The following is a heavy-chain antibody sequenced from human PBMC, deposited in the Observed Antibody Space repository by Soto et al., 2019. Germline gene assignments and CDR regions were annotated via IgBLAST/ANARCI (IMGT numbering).Heavy chain of an antibody. Sequence: QVQLVESGGGVVQPGRSLRLSCAASGFTFSSYGMHWVRQAPGKGLERVAVISYDGSNKYYADSVKGRFTISRDNAKITLYLPMNSLRAEDTAVYYCAKTPGGWYPPFDYWGQGTLVTVSS. J-gene: IGHJ4*02. D-gene: IGHD6-19*01. CDR2: ISYDGSNK. V-gene: IGHV3-30*18. CDR1: GFTFSSYG. CDR3: AKTPGGWYPPFDY.